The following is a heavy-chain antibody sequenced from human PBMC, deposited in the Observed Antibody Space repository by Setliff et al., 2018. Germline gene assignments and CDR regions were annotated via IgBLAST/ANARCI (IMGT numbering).Heavy chain of an antibody. CDR1: GYSIGSGYY. D-gene: IGHD3-22*01. J-gene: IGHJ3*02. Sequence: PAETLSLTCAVTGYSIGSGYYWGWIRLSPGKGLEWIGDISHSGYTYYNPPLNSRVVISVDTSKNLVSLKLSSVTAADTAIYYCARRYYDSTGYYYYAFDIWGRGTMVTVSS. CDR3: ARRYYDSTGYYYYAFDI. CDR2: ISHSGYT. V-gene: IGHV4-38-2*01.